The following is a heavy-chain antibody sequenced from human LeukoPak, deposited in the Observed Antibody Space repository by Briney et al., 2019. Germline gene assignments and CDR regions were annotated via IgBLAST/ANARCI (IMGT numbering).Heavy chain of an antibody. J-gene: IGHJ4*02. CDR3: ARDGPRIAALGEDFDY. D-gene: IGHD6-6*01. CDR1: GYTFTSYY. Sequence: ASVKVSCKASGYTFTSYYMHWVRQAPGQGLEWMGIINPSGGSTSYAQKFQGRVTLTRDTSTSTVYMELSSLRSEDTAVYYCARDGPRIAALGEDFDYWGQGTLVTVSS. CDR2: INPSGGST. V-gene: IGHV1-46*01.